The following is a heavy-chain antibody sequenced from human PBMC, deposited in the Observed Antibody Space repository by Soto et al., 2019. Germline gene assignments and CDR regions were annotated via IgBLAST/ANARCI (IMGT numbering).Heavy chain of an antibody. J-gene: IGHJ4*02. CDR2: ISAYNGNT. V-gene: IGHV1-18*01. CDR1: GYTFTSYG. CDR3: ARDAVVAARNFEY. Sequence: ASLKVACKTAGYTFTSYGISCGRHTPGQGLELMGWISAYNGNTNYAQKLQGRVTMTTDTSTSTAYMELRSLRSDDTAVYYCARDAVVAARNFEYWGQGTLVTVSS. D-gene: IGHD6-6*01.